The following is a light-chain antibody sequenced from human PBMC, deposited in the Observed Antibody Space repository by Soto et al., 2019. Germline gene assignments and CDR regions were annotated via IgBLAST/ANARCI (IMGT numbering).Light chain of an antibody. V-gene: IGLV2-14*03. CDR2: DVS. Sequence: QSALTQPASVSGSPGQSITISCTGTSSDVGGYNYVSWYQHHPGKAPKLMIYDVSNRPSGVSDRFSGSKSGNTAALTISGLQAEDEADYYCNSYTSSSTVVFGGGTSSPS. CDR3: NSYTSSSTVV. CDR1: SSDVGGYNY. J-gene: IGLJ2*01.